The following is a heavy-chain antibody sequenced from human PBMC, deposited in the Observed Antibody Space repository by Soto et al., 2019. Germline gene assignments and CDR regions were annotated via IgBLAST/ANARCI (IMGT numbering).Heavy chain of an antibody. CDR1: GFTFSTYG. CDR3: VKGPAVRGLMVRVNFGMDA. CDR2: ISRDGSNQ. V-gene: IGHV3-30*18. D-gene: IGHD3-10*01. J-gene: IGHJ6*02. Sequence: QVQLVDSGGGVIQPGRSLRLSCAASGFTFSTYGMNWVRQAPGKGLQWVAVISRDGSNQYYADSVKGRVAISRDNSKNMLYQQMDSLRPDDTAVYYCVKGPAVRGLMVRVNFGMDAWGQGTTVTVS.